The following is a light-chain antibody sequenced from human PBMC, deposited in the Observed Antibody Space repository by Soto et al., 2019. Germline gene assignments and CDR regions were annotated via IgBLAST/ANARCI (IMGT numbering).Light chain of an antibody. CDR3: QQYGSLPPT. CDR2: KRP. J-gene: IGKJ1*01. CDR1: QTLSPNY. V-gene: IGKV3-20*01. Sequence: DIVLTQSPGTLSLSPGERATLSCRASQTLSPNYLAWCQQKPGHPPRILIYKRPHRATGTPDRFSGSGSGTDFTLTISRLEPEDFAVYHCQQYGSLPPTFGQGTRVEIK.